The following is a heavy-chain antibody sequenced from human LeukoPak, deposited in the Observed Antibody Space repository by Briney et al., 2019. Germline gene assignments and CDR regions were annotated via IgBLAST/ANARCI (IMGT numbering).Heavy chain of an antibody. CDR2: ISAYNVNT. J-gene: IGHJ6*02. D-gene: IGHD6-19*01. Sequence: ASVKVSCKASGYTFTSYGISWVRQAPGQGLEWMGWISAYNVNTNYAQKLQGRVTMTTDTSTSTAYMELRSLRSDDTAVYYCARDDHPSKQWLVYYYYYYGMDVWGQGTTVTVSS. V-gene: IGHV1-18*01. CDR1: GYTFTSYG. CDR3: ARDDHPSKQWLVYYYYYYGMDV.